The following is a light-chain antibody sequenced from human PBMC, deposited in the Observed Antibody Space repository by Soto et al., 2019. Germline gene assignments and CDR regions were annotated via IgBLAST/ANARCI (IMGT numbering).Light chain of an antibody. CDR1: GSDVGGYNY. J-gene: IGLJ2*01. CDR2: DVS. Sequence: QSALTQPASVSGSPGQSITISCTGTGSDVGGYNYGSWYQQHPDTAHQVMIYDVSNRPSGVSNRFSGSKSGTTASLTISGLQAEDEADYYCSSYTSASTPLVFGGGTKLTVL. CDR3: SSYTSASTPLV. V-gene: IGLV2-14*01.